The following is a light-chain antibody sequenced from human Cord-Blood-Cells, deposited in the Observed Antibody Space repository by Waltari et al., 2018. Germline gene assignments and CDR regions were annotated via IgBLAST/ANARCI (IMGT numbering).Light chain of an antibody. CDR2: GNS. J-gene: IGLJ3*02. CDR3: QSYDSSLSGSV. CDR1: SSNIGAGYD. V-gene: IGLV1-40*01. Sequence: QSVLTQPPSVSGAPGQRVTISCTGSSSNIGAGYDLHWYQQLPGTAPKLLIYGNSNRPSGVPDRFSGSNSGTSASLAITGLQAEDEADYYCQSYDSSLSGSVFGGGTKLTVL.